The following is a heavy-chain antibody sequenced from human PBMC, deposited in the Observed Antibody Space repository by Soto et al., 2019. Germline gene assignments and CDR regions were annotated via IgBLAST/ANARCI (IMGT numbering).Heavy chain of an antibody. V-gene: IGHV3-23*01. Sequence: EVQLLESGGGLAQSGEALRLSCVASAASGFIFSSYAMSWVHQAPGKGLEWVSSISGSGGTTYSADSVKGRFTMSRDNSMNTVYLQMNSLRAEDTAVYYCAKLDRSRLGELSLAPFENWGQGTLVTVSS. CDR1: GFIFSSYA. CDR3: AKLDRSRLGELSLAPFEN. CDR2: ISGSGGTT. J-gene: IGHJ4*02. D-gene: IGHD3-16*02.